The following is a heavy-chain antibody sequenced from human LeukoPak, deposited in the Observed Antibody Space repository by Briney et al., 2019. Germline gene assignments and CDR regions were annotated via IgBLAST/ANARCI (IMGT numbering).Heavy chain of an antibody. CDR2: ISGSGGST. Sequence: GSLRLSCAASGFTFSSYAMSWVRQAPGKGLEWVAAISGSGGSTYYADPVKGRFTISRDNSKNTLYLQMNSLRAEDTAVYYCAKDFEFGEYYFDYWGQGTLVTVSS. J-gene: IGHJ4*02. CDR1: GFTFSSYA. D-gene: IGHD3-10*01. CDR3: AKDFEFGEYYFDY. V-gene: IGHV3-23*01.